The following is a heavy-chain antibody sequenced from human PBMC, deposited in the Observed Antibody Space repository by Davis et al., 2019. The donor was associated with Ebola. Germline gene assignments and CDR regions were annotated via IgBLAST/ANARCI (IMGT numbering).Heavy chain of an antibody. CDR1: GFTFSSYA. J-gene: IGHJ4*02. CDR2: ISGSGGST. Sequence: GESLKISCAASGFTFSSYALSWVRQAPGKGLEWVSAISGSGGSTYYADSVKGRFTISRDNSKNTLYLQMNSLRADDTAVYYCAKDFPRKGDYWGQGTLVTVSS. V-gene: IGHV3-23*01. CDR3: AKDFPRKGDY.